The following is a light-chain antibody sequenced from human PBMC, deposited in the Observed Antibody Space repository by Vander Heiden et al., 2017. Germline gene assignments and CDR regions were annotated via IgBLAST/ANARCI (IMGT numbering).Light chain of an antibody. CDR2: GNS. J-gene: IGLJ2*01. V-gene: IGLV1-40*01. CDR3: QSYDSSLSGGDVV. CDR1: SSNIGAGYD. Sequence: QSVLTQPPSVSGAPGQRVTISCTGSSSNIGAGYDVHWYQQLPGTAPKLLIYGNSNRPSGVPDRFSGSKSGTSASLAITRLQAEDEADYYCQSYDSSLSGGDVVFGGGTKLTVL.